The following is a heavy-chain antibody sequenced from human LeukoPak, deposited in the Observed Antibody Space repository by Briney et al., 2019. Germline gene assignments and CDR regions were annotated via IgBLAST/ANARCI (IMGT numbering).Heavy chain of an antibody. CDR2: ISGSGDST. Sequence: GGSLRLSCAASGFTFSSYAMTWVRQAPGKGLEWVSGISGSGDSTYYADSVKGRFTISRDNGKNTLFLQMNSLRAEDAAVYYCVRGNDYGGPHYWGQGTLVTVSS. CDR1: GFTFSSYA. V-gene: IGHV3-23*01. CDR3: VRGNDYGGPHY. J-gene: IGHJ4*02. D-gene: IGHD4-23*01.